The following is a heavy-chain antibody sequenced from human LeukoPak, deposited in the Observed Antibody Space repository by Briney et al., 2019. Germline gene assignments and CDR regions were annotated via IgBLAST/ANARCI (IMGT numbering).Heavy chain of an antibody. CDR3: AKSQEDDSSGYHYSDFDY. J-gene: IGHJ4*02. CDR1: GFTFSSYA. D-gene: IGHD3-22*01. Sequence: GGSLRLSCAASGFTFSSYATSWVRQAPGKGLEWVSANSGSGGNTYYADSVKGRFTISRDISKNTLFLQMNSLRAEDTAVYYCAKSQEDDSSGYHYSDFDYWGQGTLVTVSS. CDR2: NSGSGGNT. V-gene: IGHV3-23*01.